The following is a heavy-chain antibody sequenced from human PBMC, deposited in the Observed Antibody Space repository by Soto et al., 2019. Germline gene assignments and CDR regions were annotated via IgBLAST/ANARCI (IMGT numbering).Heavy chain of an antibody. CDR1: GFTFSTFS. J-gene: IGHJ4*02. CDR2: ISTSSATI. V-gene: IGHV3-48*02. CDR3: ARDGATTGHWDF. D-gene: IGHD1-26*01. Sequence: XSLRLSFAASGFTFSTFSMNWVRQAPGKGLQWISYISTSSATIHYADSVKGRFTISRDNAKNLLYLQMNSMRDEDTAMYYCARDGATTGHWDFWGQGTLVTVSS.